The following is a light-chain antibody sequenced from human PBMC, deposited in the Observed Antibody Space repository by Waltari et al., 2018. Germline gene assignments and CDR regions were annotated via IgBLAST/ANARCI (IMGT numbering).Light chain of an antibody. J-gene: IGKJ2*01. CDR2: GAS. CDR3: QHYGSSPYT. V-gene: IGKV3-20*01. CDR1: QSVSSSY. Sequence: TQSPGTLSLSPGERATLSCRASQSVSSSYLAWYQQKPGQAPRLLIYGASSRATGIPDRFSGSGSGTDFTLTISRLEPEDFAVYYCQHYGSSPYTFGQGTKLEIK.